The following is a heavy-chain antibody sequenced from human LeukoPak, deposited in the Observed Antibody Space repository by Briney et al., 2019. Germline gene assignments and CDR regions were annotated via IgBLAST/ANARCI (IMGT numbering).Heavy chain of an antibody. CDR1: GFTFSSYA. J-gene: IGHJ4*02. Sequence: GGSLRPSCAASGFTFSSYAMSWVRQAPGKGLEWVSAISGSGGSTYYADSVKGRFTISRDNSKNTLYLQMNSLRAEDTAVYYCAKDPLDVDTAMPVDYWGQGTLVTVSS. D-gene: IGHD5-18*01. CDR2: ISGSGGST. CDR3: AKDPLDVDTAMPVDY. V-gene: IGHV3-23*01.